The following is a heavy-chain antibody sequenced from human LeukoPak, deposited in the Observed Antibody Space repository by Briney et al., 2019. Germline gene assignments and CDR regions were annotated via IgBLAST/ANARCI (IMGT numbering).Heavy chain of an antibody. V-gene: IGHV1-2*06. CDR1: GYTFTGYY. CDR3: ARDPIPAAYCGSDCYHDAFDI. D-gene: IGHD2-21*02. CDR2: INPNSGGT. J-gene: IGHJ3*02. Sequence: GASVKVSCKASGYTFTGYYMHWVRQAPGQGLEWMGRINPNSGGTNYAQKFQGSVTVTRDRSISTSYMEVSRLRSDDTAVYYCARDPIPAAYCGSDCYHDAFDIWGQGTMVTVSS.